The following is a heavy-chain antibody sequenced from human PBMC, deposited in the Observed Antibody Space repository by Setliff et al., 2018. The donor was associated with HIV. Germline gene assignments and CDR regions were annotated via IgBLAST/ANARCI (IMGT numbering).Heavy chain of an antibody. Sequence: ASVKVSCKASGYTFTNYFMHWVRQAPGQGLEWMGIIDPSGGSTTYAQKFQGRVTITTDESTSTAYMELSSLRSEDTAVYYCASLAVTGTAGTVDYWGQGTLVTVSS. J-gene: IGHJ4*02. CDR3: ASLAVTGTAGTVDY. CDR1: GYTFTNYF. D-gene: IGHD6-19*01. V-gene: IGHV1-46*01. CDR2: IDPSGGST.